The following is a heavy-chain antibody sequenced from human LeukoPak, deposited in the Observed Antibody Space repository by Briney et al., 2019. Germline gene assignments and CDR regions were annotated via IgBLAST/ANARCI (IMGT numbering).Heavy chain of an antibody. CDR3: ARVRDYSSGWYTYYFDY. CDR2: IYYSGST. CDR1: GVSIASNY. Sequence: SETLSLTCTVSGVSIASNYWSWIRQPPGKGLEWIGYIYYSGSTNYNPSLKSRVTMSVDTSKNQFSLKLSSVTAADTAVYYCARVRDYSSGWYTYYFDYWGQGTLVTVSS. V-gene: IGHV4-59*01. J-gene: IGHJ4*02. D-gene: IGHD6-19*01.